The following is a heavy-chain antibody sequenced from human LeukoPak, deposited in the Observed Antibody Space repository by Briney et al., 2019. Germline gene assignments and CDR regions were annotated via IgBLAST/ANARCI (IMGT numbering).Heavy chain of an antibody. Sequence: GGSLRLSCAASGFTFSSYSMNWVRQAPGKGLEWVSYISSSSSTIYYADSVKGRFTISRDNAKNSLYLQMNSLRAEDTAVYYCAELGITMIGGVWGTGTTVTISS. V-gene: IGHV3-48*04. CDR1: GFTFSSYS. CDR2: ISSSSSTI. J-gene: IGHJ6*04. D-gene: IGHD3-10*02. CDR3: AELGITMIGGV.